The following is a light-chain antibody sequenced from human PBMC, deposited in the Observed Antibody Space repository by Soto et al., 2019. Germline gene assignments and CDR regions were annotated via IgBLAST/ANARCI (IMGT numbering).Light chain of an antibody. J-gene: IGLJ1*01. V-gene: IGLV2-14*03. CDR1: SSDVGGYNP. CDR3: SSYTSTSSYV. Sequence: VLTQPASVTGSPGQSITFSCTGTSSDVGGYNPVSWYQQHPGKPPKLIIYEVSNRPSGVSDRFSGSKSGNTASLTISGLQAEDEADYCCSSYTSTSSYVFATGTKVP. CDR2: EVS.